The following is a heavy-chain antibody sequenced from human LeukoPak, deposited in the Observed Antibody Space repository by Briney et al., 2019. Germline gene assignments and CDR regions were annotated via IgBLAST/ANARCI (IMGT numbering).Heavy chain of an antibody. D-gene: IGHD3-22*01. CDR2: IIPILGIA. Sequence: GASGKVSCKASGGTFSSYAISWVRQAPGQGLEWMGRIIPILGIANYAQKFQGRVTITADKSTSTAYMELSSLRSEDTAVYYCARGLSAYYDSSGRMDVWGQGTTVTVSS. CDR1: GGTFSSYA. CDR3: ARGLSAYYDSSGRMDV. J-gene: IGHJ6*02. V-gene: IGHV1-69*04.